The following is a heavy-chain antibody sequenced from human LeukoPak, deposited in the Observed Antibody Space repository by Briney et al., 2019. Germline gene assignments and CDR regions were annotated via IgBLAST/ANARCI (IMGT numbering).Heavy chain of an antibody. CDR2: IYYDGNNK. J-gene: IGHJ4*02. CDR1: GFTFSSFG. Sequence: GRSLRLSCAASGFTFSSFGMHWVRQAPGKGLEWLAIIYYDGNNKYYADSVKGRFTIFRDNSKNTVSLQMNSLRAEDTAVYYCAKGYGFDSSGSEHYFENWGQGILVTVSS. CDR3: AKGYGFDSSGSEHYFEN. D-gene: IGHD3-22*01. V-gene: IGHV3-30*18.